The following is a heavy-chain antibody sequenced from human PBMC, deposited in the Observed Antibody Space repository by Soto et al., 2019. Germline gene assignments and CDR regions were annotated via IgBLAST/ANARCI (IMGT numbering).Heavy chain of an antibody. CDR2: INHSGST. V-gene: IGHV4-34*01. CDR1: VFSFIVYY. Sequence: PSETXSLTCSVYVFSFIVYYFSWVRHPPGKGLEWIGEINHSGSTNYNPSLKSRVTISVDTSKNQFSLKLSSVTAADTAVYYCESKNMVRGVMGYWGQGTLVTVSS. CDR3: ESKNMVRGVMGY. D-gene: IGHD3-10*01. J-gene: IGHJ4*02.